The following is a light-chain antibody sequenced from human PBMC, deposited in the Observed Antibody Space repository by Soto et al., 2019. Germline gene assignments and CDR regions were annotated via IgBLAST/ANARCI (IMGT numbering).Light chain of an antibody. CDR3: SSYTGGNARVV. CDR2: DVS. CDR1: SDVGAYRY. J-gene: IGLJ2*01. Sequence: QSALTQPASVSGSPGQSITISCTGSDVGAYRYVSWYQQHPDKAPRLMIYDVSNRPSGVSDRFSGSKSGNTASLTISGLQPEDEAYFFCSSYTGGNARVVFGGGTKLTVL. V-gene: IGLV2-14*01.